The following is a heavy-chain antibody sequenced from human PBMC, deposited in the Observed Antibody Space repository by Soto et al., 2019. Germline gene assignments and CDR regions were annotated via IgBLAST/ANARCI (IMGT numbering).Heavy chain of an antibody. D-gene: IGHD3-22*01. CDR2: IWYDGSNK. Sequence: PGGSLSLSCAASGFTFSSYGMHWVRQAPGKGLEWVAVIWYDGSNKYYADSVKGRFTISRDNSKNTLYLQMNSLRAEDTAVYYCARVPYYYDRSGYYYSSYYFDDWGQGTLVTVSS. CDR3: ARVPYYYDRSGYYYSSYYFDD. CDR1: GFTFSSYG. V-gene: IGHV3-33*01. J-gene: IGHJ4*02.